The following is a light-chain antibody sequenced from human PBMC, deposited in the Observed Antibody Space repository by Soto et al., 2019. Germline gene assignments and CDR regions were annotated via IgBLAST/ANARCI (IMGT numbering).Light chain of an antibody. Sequence: DIQMTQSPSSLSASVGDRVTITCRASQAISNFVAWYQQKPGKSPTLLISEASTLQSGVPSRFSGRGSGTDFTLTISSLQPEDFAVYYCQQYGSSPFTFGPGTKVDI. CDR2: EAS. CDR1: QAISNF. V-gene: IGKV1-27*01. J-gene: IGKJ3*01. CDR3: QQYGSSPFT.